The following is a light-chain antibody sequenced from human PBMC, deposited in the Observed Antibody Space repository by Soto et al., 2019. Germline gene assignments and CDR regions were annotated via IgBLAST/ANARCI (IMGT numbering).Light chain of an antibody. CDR1: QSVGTS. CDR3: QQSYSTPQWT. J-gene: IGKJ1*01. Sequence: DIQLTQSPSSLSASVGDRVTITCRASQSVGTSLNWLQQKPGKAPKLLIHTTSSLHRGVSSRFSGSGSGTDFSLTISSLQPEDFATYYCQQSYSTPQWTFGQGTRVDFK. V-gene: IGKV1-39*01. CDR2: TTS.